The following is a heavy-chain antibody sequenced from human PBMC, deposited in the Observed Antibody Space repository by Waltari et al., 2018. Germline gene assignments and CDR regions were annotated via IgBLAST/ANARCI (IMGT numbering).Heavy chain of an antibody. V-gene: IGHV3-23*04. CDR1: GFSFSNYA. Sequence: EVQLVESGGGLVQPGGSLRLSCAASGFSFSNYAMSWVRQVPGKGLEWVSAASDSGGSSYYADSVKGRFTISRDNSKNMLYLQMKYLSAEDTALYYCAKDLLPTGVFVYWGQGALVTVSS. D-gene: IGHD3-10*01. J-gene: IGHJ4*02. CDR2: ASDSGGSS. CDR3: AKDLLPTGVFVY.